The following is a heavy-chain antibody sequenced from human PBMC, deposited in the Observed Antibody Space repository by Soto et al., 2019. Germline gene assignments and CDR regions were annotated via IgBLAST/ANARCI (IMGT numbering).Heavy chain of an antibody. J-gene: IGHJ5*02. V-gene: IGHV4-59*01. D-gene: IGHD6-13*01. CDR1: GGSISSYY. CDR3: ARVRGPAIAAAGTGWFDP. CDR2: IYYSGST. Sequence: PSETLSLTCTVSGGSISSYYWSWIRQPPGKGLEWIGYIYYSGSTNYNPSLKSRVTISVDTSKNQFSLKLSSVTAADTAAYYCARVRGPAIAAAGTGWFDPWAQGTLVTVSS.